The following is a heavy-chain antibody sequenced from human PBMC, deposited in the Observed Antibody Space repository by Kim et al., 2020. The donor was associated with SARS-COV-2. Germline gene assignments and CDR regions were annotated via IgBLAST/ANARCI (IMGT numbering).Heavy chain of an antibody. D-gene: IGHD5-12*01. CDR2: ST. CDR3: ASGGYDPFDY. V-gene: IGHV4-30-2*04. J-gene: IGHJ4*02. Sequence: STYDNPSLRGRVPRSGDTSKHQFSLKLSSVTAADTAVYYCASGGYDPFDYWGQGTLVTVSS.